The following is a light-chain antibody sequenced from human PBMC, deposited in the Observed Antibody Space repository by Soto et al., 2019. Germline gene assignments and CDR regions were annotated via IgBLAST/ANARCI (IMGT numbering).Light chain of an antibody. Sequence: QSVLTQPASVSGSPGQSLTISCTGTSSDVGAYNYDSWYQQYPGEAPKVIIYDVGHRPAVVSNRFSGSKSGKTASLTISGLQTQDEADYYCSSYTSANTYVFGTGTKVTVL. CDR1: SSDVGAYNY. CDR3: SSYTSANTYV. V-gene: IGLV2-14*01. J-gene: IGLJ1*01. CDR2: DVG.